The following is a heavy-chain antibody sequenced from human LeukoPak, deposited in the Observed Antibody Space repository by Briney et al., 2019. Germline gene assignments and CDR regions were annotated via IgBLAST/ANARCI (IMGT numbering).Heavy chain of an antibody. D-gene: IGHD6-19*01. CDR3: ARAGPRAKTKFDY. Sequence: SVNVSLKASVYTFTIYDINWVRQATGQGLEWMGWMNPNSGNTAYTQKFQGRVTMTRNTPISTAYMELSSLRSEDTAVYYCARAGPRAKTKFDYWGQGTLV. CDR1: VYTFTIYD. J-gene: IGHJ4*02. CDR2: MNPNSGNT. V-gene: IGHV1-8*01.